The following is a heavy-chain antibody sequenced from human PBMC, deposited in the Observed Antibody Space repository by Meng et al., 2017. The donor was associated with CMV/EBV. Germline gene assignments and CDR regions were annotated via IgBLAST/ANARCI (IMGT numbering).Heavy chain of an antibody. J-gene: IGHJ4*02. CDR1: GWSFSGYY. D-gene: IGHD3-10*01. Sequence: QVQLQQWGAGLLKPSATLYLTVAVDGWSFSGYYWSWIRQPPGKGLEWIGEINHSGSTNYNPSLKSRVTISVDTSKNQFSLKLSSVTAADTAVYYCARESMVRGEDWGQGTLVTVSS. V-gene: IGHV4-34*01. CDR3: ARESMVRGED. CDR2: INHSGST.